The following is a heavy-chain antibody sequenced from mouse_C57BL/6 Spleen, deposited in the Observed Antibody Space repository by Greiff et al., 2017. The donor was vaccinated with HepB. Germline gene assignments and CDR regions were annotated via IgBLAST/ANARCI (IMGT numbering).Heavy chain of an antibody. J-gene: IGHJ4*01. CDR1: GFTFTDYY. CDR3: ARYRAARAMDY. Sequence: EVKLEESGGGLVQPGGSLSLSCAASGFTFTDYYMSWVRQPPGKALEWLGFIRNKANGYTTEYSASVKGRFTISRDNSQSILYLQMNALRAEDSATYYCARYRAARAMDYWGQGTSVTVSS. D-gene: IGHD3-1*01. V-gene: IGHV7-3*01. CDR2: IRNKANGYTT.